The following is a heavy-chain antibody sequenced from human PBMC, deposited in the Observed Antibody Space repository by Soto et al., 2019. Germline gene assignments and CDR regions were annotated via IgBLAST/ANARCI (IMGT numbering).Heavy chain of an antibody. CDR2: MTPDSGDT. D-gene: IGHD3-16*01. CDR3: ARDPFCGWCDS. Sequence: QVQLVQSGAEVRKPGASVKVSCKASGHTLASYDINWVRQATGQGLEWMGWMTPDSGDTGYAQKFQGRVTMTWDTAITTAYMELSSLRSDDTAVYYCARDPFCGWCDSWGQGTLVTVSS. CDR1: GHTLASYD. V-gene: IGHV1-8*01. J-gene: IGHJ5*01.